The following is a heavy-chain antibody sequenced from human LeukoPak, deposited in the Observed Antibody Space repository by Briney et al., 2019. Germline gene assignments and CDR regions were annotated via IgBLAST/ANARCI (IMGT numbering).Heavy chain of an antibody. V-gene: IGHV1-69*13. Sequence: SVKVSCKASGGTFSSYAISWVRQAPGQGLEWMGGIIPIFGTANYAQKFQGRVTITADESTSTAYMELSSLRSEDTAVYYCAREVVPAAKGFDYWGQGTLVTVSS. J-gene: IGHJ4*02. CDR2: IIPIFGTA. D-gene: IGHD2-2*01. CDR3: AREVVPAAKGFDY. CDR1: GGTFSSYA.